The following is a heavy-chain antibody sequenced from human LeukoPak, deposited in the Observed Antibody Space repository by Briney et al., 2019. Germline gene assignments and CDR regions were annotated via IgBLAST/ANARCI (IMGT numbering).Heavy chain of an antibody. V-gene: IGHV4-59*01. CDR2: IQHSGTT. Sequence: PSETLSLTCTVSGGSISSYYWSWIRQPPGKGLEWIGYIQHSGTTNYNPSLKSRVTISLDTSKSQFSLKLSSVTAADTAVYYCARASIYCSSTSCYYYFDYWGQGTLVTVSS. D-gene: IGHD2-2*01. CDR3: ARASIYCSSTSCYYYFDY. J-gene: IGHJ4*02. CDR1: GGSISSYY.